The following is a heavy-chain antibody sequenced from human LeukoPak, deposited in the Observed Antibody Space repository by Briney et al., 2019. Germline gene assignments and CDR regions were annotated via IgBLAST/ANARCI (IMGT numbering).Heavy chain of an antibody. CDR1: GFTFSSYA. Sequence: PGGSLRLSCAASGFTFSSYAMHWVRQAPGKGLEWVAVISYDGSNKYYADSVKGRFTISRDNSKNTLYLQMNSLRAEDTAVYYCASPKRDYCSGGSCYGDAFDIWGQGAMVTVSS. V-gene: IGHV3-30*04. CDR3: ASPKRDYCSGGSCYGDAFDI. CDR2: ISYDGSNK. D-gene: IGHD2-15*01. J-gene: IGHJ3*02.